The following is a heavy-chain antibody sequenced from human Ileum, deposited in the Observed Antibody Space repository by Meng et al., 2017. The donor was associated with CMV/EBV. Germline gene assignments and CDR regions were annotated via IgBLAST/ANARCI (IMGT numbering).Heavy chain of an antibody. V-gene: IGHV3-23*01. CDR3: SQSLGAAAPVDY. Sequence: GESRKISCVASGFTFSTYARTWVRQAPGKGLEWVSSIIGSGASTYEAGGSTYYADSVKGRFPISRDNSKNTLYLQMNSLNVADTALYYYSQSLGAAAPVDYWGQGTLVTVSS. D-gene: IGHD6-13*01. CDR2: IIGSGASTYEAGGST. CDR1: GFTFSTYA. J-gene: IGHJ4*02.